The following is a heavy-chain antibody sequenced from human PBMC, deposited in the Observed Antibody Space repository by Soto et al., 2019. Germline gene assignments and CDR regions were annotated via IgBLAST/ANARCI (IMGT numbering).Heavy chain of an antibody. Sequence: QVPLVQSGAEVKRPGASVMVSCQISGHTLTELSIHWVRQAPGQGLEWEGGFNPEDGEVLSSQSLQGRVTFTQHTVTATVYMELSGLTSDDTAVYYCATPTPLRGTIITNTNFDYWGQGTLVTVSS. D-gene: IGHD1-7*01. J-gene: IGHJ4*02. CDR2: FNPEDGEV. V-gene: IGHV1-24*01. CDR3: ATPTPLRGTIITNTNFDY. CDR1: GHTLTELS.